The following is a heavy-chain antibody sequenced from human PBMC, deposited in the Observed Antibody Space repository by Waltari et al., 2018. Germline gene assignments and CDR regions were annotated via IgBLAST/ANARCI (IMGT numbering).Heavy chain of an antibody. CDR3: IRDYGSPY. CDR2: INKDVTET. Sequence: EAQQVESGGDLVQPGGSLRLSCVVSGFTLSNYWMSWVRQAPGKGLEWFANINKDVTETYYVDSVRGRFTISKDDAKNSVYLQMNSLKVEDTAVYYCIRDYGSPYWGQGTLVTVSS. CDR1: GFTLSNYW. J-gene: IGHJ4*02. D-gene: IGHD6-19*01. V-gene: IGHV3-7*03.